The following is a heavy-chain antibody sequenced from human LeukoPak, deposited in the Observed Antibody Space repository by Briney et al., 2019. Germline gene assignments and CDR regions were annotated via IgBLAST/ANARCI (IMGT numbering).Heavy chain of an antibody. V-gene: IGHV4-39*07. Sequence: SETLSLTCTVSGGSISSNSYYWGWIRQPPGKGLEWIGSIFHSGSTQYNSSLKSRVTISVDTSKNQFSLKLSSVTAADTAVYYCARGVWLQSYYFDNWGQGTLVTVSS. CDR3: ARGVWLQSYYFDN. CDR2: IFHSGST. D-gene: IGHD5-24*01. CDR1: GGSISSNSYY. J-gene: IGHJ4*02.